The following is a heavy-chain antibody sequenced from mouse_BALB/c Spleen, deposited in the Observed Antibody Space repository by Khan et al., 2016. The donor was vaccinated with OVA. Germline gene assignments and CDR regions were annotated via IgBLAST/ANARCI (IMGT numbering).Heavy chain of an antibody. J-gene: IGHJ1*01. CDR2: IRNKANGYST. D-gene: IGHD1-1*01. CDR3: ARETVVDIYWYLDV. Sequence: EMELVESGGGLVQPGGSLRLSCATSGFTFTDYYITWVRQPPGKALEWLGFIRNKANGYSTEYIASVKGRFTVSRDNSQSIVYLQMNTLRAEDSATYYCARETVVDIYWYLDVWGAGTTVTVSS. CDR1: GFTFTDYY. V-gene: IGHV7-3*02.